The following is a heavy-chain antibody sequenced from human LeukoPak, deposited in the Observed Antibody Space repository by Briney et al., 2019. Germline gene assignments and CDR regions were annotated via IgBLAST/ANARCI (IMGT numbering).Heavy chain of an antibody. D-gene: IGHD6-13*01. V-gene: IGHV3-9*01. CDR3: AKDYGYSSSWYDY. J-gene: IGHJ4*02. CDR2: ISWSSASV. CDR1: GFTFDDYG. Sequence: GGSLRLSCAASGFTFDDYGMHWVRQAPGKGLEWVSSISWSSASVGYVDSVKGRFTISRDNAKNSLYLQMNSLRAEDTAFYYCAKDYGYSSSWYDYWGQGTLVTVSS.